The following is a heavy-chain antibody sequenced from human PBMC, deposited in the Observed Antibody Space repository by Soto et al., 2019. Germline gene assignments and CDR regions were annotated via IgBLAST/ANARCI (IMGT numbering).Heavy chain of an antibody. CDR3: ARWWSGSRQGFDP. J-gene: IGHJ5*02. CDR2: IYYSGST. CDR1: GGSISSGDYY. D-gene: IGHD3-3*01. Sequence: ESGPGLVKPSQTLSLTCTVSGGSISSGDYYWSWIRQHPGKGLEWIGYIYYSGSTYYNPSLKSRVTISVDTSKNQFSLELSSVTAADTAVYYCARWWSGSRQGFDPWGQGTLVTVSS. V-gene: IGHV4-31*03.